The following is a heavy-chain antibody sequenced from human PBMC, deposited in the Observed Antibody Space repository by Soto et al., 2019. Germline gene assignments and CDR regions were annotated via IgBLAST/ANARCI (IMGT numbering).Heavy chain of an antibody. V-gene: IGHV3-15*01. CDR2: MKSKTDGEAT. Sequence: GGSLRLSCAASGFTFANAWMSWVRQAPGKGLEWVGRMKSKTDGEATDYAAPVKGRFSISRDDSKNTMFLQMNSLQIEDTAIYYCTLHVVVVTSIHNYFNYWGQGTRVTVSS. D-gene: IGHD2-21*02. CDR3: TLHVVVVTSIHNYFNY. J-gene: IGHJ4*02. CDR1: GFTFANAW.